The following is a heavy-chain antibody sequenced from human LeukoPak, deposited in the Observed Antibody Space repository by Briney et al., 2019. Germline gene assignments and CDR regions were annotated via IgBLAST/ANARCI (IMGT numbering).Heavy chain of an antibody. J-gene: IGHJ4*02. V-gene: IGHV7-4-1*02. Sequence: GASVKVSCKASGYTFTSYAMSWVRQAPGQGLEWMGWINTDTGNPTYAQGFTGRFVFSLDTSVSTAYLQISSLKAEDTAVYYCARGRTLLDIVVVVAATPYYFDCWGQGTLVTVSS. CDR3: ARGRTLLDIVVVVAATPYYFDC. D-gene: IGHD2-15*01. CDR1: GYTFTSYA. CDR2: INTDTGNP.